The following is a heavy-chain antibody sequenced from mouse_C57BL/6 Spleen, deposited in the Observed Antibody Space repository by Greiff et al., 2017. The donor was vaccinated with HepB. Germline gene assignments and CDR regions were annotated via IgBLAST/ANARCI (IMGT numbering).Heavy chain of an antibody. J-gene: IGHJ1*03. V-gene: IGHV3-6*01. Sequence: DVKLVESGPGLVKPSQSLSLTCSVTGYSITSGYYWNWIRQFPGNKLEWMGYISYDGSNNYNPSLKNRISITRDTSKNQFFLKLNSVTTEDTATYYCARDEDYYGRGYFDVWGTGTTVTVSS. CDR3: ARDEDYYGRGYFDV. D-gene: IGHD1-1*01. CDR1: GYSITSGYY. CDR2: ISYDGSN.